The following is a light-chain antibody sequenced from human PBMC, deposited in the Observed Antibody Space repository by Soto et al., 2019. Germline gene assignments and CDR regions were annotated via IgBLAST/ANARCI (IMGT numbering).Light chain of an antibody. CDR2: DVS. V-gene: IGLV2-23*02. J-gene: IGLJ1*01. CDR3: CSYAGSGTNV. CDR1: SSNVGNFNV. Sequence: QSALTQPASVSGSPGQSITISCTGTSSNVGNFNVVSWYQQHPGKAPKVIIYDVSERPSGVSNRFSGSKSGNTASLTISGLQAEDEADCYCCSYAGSGTNVFGTGTQLTVL.